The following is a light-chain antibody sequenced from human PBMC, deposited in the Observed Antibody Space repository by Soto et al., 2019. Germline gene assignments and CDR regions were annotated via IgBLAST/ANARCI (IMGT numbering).Light chain of an antibody. Sequence: QSALTQPASLSGSPGQSITISCTGTSSDIGAYDYVSWFQQHPGKAPKLMIYDVTKRPSGVSNRFSGSKSGNTASLTISGIQAEDEGDYYCGSITRSSTSVFGTGTKVTVL. CDR2: DVT. J-gene: IGLJ1*01. CDR3: GSITRSSTSV. CDR1: SSDIGAYDY. V-gene: IGLV2-14*03.